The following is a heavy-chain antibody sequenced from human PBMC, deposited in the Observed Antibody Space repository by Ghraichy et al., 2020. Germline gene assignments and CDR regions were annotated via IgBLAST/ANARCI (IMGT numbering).Heavy chain of an antibody. V-gene: IGHV3-21*01. CDR1: GFTFSSYS. CDR2: ISSSSYI. J-gene: IGHJ3*02. CDR3: ARSSLRFLEWLSDDAFDI. Sequence: GGSLRLSCAASGFTFSSYSMNWVRQAPGKGLEWVSSISSSSYIYYADSVKGRFTISRDNAKNSLYLQMNSLRAEDPAVYYCARSSLRFLEWLSDDAFDIWGQGTMVTVSS. D-gene: IGHD3-3*01.